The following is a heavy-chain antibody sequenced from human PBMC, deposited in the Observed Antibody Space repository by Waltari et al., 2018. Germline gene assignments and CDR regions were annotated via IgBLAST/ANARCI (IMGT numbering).Heavy chain of an antibody. D-gene: IGHD1-26*01. CDR1: GGSIRRGDYY. V-gene: IGHV4-30-4*08. CDR2: MYYSGSN. Sequence: QVQLQESGPGLVKPSQTLSLTCTVSGGSIRRGDYYLSWIRQPPGKGLEWIAYMYYSGSNYYNPSLKSRITISLDTARNQFSLNLSSGTAADTAVYYCARENRAGWDRYFDLWGRGTLVTVSS. J-gene: IGHJ2*01. CDR3: ARENRAGWDRYFDL.